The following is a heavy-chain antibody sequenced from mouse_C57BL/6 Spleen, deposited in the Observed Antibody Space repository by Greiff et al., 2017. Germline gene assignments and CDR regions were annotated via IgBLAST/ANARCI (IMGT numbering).Heavy chain of an antibody. D-gene: IGHD1-1*01. J-gene: IGHJ1*03. V-gene: IGHV1-22*01. CDR1: GYTFTDYN. Sequence: EVQLQESGPELVKPGASVKMSCKASGYTFTDYNMHWVKQSHGKSLEWIGYINPNNGGTSYNQKFKGKATLTVNKSSSTAYMELRSLTSEDSAVYDCAREGNYYGSSWYFDVWGTGTTLTVSS. CDR2: INPNNGGT. CDR3: AREGNYYGSSWYFDV.